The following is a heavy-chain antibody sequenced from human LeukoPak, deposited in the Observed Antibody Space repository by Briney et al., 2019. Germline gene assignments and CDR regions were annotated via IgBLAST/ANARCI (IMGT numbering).Heavy chain of an antibody. J-gene: IGHJ3*02. CDR3: AETYYYGSGSLSPDAFDI. CDR1: GYTFTGYY. D-gene: IGHD3-10*01. CDR2: INPNSGGT. Sequence: ASVKVSCKASGYTFTGYYMHWVRQAPGQGLEWMGWINPNSGGTNYAQKFQGRVTMTRDTSISTAYMELSRLRSDDTAVYYCAETYYYGSGSLSPDAFDIWGQGTMVTVSS. V-gene: IGHV1-2*02.